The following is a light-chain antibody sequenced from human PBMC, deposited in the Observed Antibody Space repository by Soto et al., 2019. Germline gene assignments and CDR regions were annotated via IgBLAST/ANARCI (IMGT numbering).Light chain of an antibody. CDR2: DAS. J-gene: IGKJ1*01. V-gene: IGKV1-5*01. CDR3: QQYNGYSTWT. Sequence: ITQSPSTLSASVWATVTITCRASQSVSIWLAWYQQKPGKAPKVLLWDASTLQRGVPSRFSGRVSGTDFSLTISSLQTDDFANYYGQQYNGYSTWTFRQGTKVEI. CDR1: QSVSIW.